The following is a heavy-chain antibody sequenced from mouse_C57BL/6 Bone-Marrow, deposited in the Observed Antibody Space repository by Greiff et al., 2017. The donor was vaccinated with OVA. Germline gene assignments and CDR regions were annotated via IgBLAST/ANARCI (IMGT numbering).Heavy chain of an antibody. CDR2: IHPSDSDT. CDR3: AIGGYGSSYPYWYFDV. D-gene: IGHD1-1*01. Sequence: QVQLQQPGAELVKPGASVKVSCKASGYTFTSYWMHWVKQRPGQGLEWIGRIHPSDSDTNYNQKFKGKATLTVDKSSSTAYMHLSSLTSEDSAVYYCAIGGYGSSYPYWYFDVWGTGTTVTVSS. J-gene: IGHJ1*03. V-gene: IGHV1-74*01. CDR1: GYTFTSYW.